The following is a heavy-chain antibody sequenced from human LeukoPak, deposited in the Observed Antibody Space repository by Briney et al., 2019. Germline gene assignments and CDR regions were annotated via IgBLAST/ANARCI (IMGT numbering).Heavy chain of an antibody. D-gene: IGHD2-15*01. Sequence: ASAKVSCKASGYTFTCYDINWVRQATGQGLEWMGWMNPNSGNTGYAQKFQGRVTMTRNTSISTAYMELSSLRSEDTAVYYCARGLGDCSGGSCYDAFDIWGQGTMVTVSS. CDR3: ARGLGDCSGGSCYDAFDI. V-gene: IGHV1-8*01. CDR2: MNPNSGNT. CDR1: GYTFTCYD. J-gene: IGHJ3*02.